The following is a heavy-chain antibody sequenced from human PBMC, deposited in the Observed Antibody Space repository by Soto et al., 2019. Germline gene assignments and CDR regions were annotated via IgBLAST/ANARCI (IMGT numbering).Heavy chain of an antibody. CDR2: IIPMFGTP. CDR3: ARPLRDRNYYYGMAV. CDR1: GGTFSKYA. J-gene: IGHJ6*02. V-gene: IGHV1-69*01. D-gene: IGHD3-22*01. Sequence: QVQLVQSGAEMQQPGASVRVSCKASGGTFSKYAFSWVRQAPGQGLEWLGGIIPMFGTPNYAQKSQGRVAISADESTATVYMELSSLRSEDTAVYFCARPLRDRNYYYGMAVWGQGTTVTVSS.